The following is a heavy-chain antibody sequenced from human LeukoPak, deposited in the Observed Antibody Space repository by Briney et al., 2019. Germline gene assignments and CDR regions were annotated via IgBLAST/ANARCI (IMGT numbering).Heavy chain of an antibody. D-gene: IGHD6-19*01. CDR1: GGSMSSYY. CDR2: IYFSGGT. J-gene: IGHJ3*02. CDR3: ARDTSAWPDAFDI. Sequence: SETLSLTCTVSGGSMSSYYWSWIRQTAGKGLEWSGRIYFSGGTNYSPSLKSRVAMSVDTSKKQFSLNLTSVTAADTAVYYCARDTSAWPDAFDIWGLGTMVTVSS. V-gene: IGHV4-4*07.